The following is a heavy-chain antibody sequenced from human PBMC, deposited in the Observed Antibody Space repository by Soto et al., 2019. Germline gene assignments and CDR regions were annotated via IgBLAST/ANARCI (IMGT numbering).Heavy chain of an antibody. Sequence: SETLSLTCTVSGGSISSYYWSWIRQPPGKGLEWIGYIYYSGSTNYNPSLKSRVTISVDTSKNQFSLKLSSVTAADTAVYYCARASGWLRVDYWGQGTLVTVSS. D-gene: IGHD5-12*01. CDR3: ARASGWLRVDY. CDR1: GGSISSYY. V-gene: IGHV4-59*01. CDR2: IYYSGST. J-gene: IGHJ4*02.